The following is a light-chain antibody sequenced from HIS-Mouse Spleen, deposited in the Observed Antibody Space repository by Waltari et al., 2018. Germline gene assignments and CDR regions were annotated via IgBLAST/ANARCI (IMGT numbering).Light chain of an antibody. CDR2: DDS. V-gene: IGLV3-21*02. CDR3: QVCDSSSDRV. Sequence: SYVLTQPPSVSVAPGQTARITCGGNNIGSKSVHWYQQKPGQAPVLVVYDDSDRPSGMPERFSGSNSGTTGTLTISRVEAGDEADYYCQVCDSSSDRVFGTGTKVTVL. J-gene: IGLJ1*01. CDR1: NIGSKS.